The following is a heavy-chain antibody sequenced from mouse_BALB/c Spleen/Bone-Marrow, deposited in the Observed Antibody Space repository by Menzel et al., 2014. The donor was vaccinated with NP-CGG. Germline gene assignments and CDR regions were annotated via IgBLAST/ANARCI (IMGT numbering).Heavy chain of an antibody. CDR2: ILPGSGST. CDR3: AREDGLWYFDV. Sequence: QVQLQQSGAELMKPGASVKISCKATGYTFSSYWVEWVKQRPGHGLEWIGEILPGSGSTNYNEKFKGKATLTADTSSNTAYMQLSSLTSEDSAVYYCAREDGLWYFDVWGAGTTVTVSS. V-gene: IGHV1-9*01. J-gene: IGHJ1*01. D-gene: IGHD1-1*01. CDR1: GYTFSSYW.